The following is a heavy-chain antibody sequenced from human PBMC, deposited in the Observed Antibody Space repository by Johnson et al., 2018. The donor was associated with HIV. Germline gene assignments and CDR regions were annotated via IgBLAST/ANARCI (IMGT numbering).Heavy chain of an antibody. D-gene: IGHD3-3*01. V-gene: IGHV3-72*01. J-gene: IGHJ3*02. Sequence: EVQLVESGGGLDQPGGSLRLSCAASGFTFSDHYMDWVRQAPGKGLEWVGRTRNKANSYTTEYAASVKGRFTISRDDSKNSLYLQINSLKTEDTAVFYCTTSVLQFLEWSQEAFDIWGQGTEVTVSS. CDR3: TTSVLQFLEWSQEAFDI. CDR2: TRNKANSYTT. CDR1: GFTFSDHY.